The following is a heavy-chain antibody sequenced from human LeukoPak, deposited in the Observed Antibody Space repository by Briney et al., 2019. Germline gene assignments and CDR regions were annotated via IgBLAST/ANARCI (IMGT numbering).Heavy chain of an antibody. CDR2: ISSSSSTI. CDR3: ARDSVGGDY. J-gene: IGHJ4*02. V-gene: IGHV3-48*01. Sequence: PGGSLRLPCAASGFTFSSYSMNWVRQAPGKGLEWVSYISSSSSTIYHADSVKGRFTISRDNAKNSLYLQMNSLRAEDTAVYYCARDSVGGDYWGQGTLVTVSS. CDR1: GFTFSSYS.